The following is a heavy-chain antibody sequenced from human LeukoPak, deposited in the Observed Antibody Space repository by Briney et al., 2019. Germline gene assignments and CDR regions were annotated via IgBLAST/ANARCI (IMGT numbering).Heavy chain of an antibody. Sequence: SETLSLTCTVSGGSISSSSYYWSWIRQPPGKRLEWIGYIYYSGSTNYNPSLKSRLTISLDTSKNQFSLKLSSVTAAGTAVYYCARVLNPWFGEFAFDYWGQGALVIVSS. J-gene: IGHJ4*02. CDR3: ARVLNPWFGEFAFDY. CDR1: GGSISSSSYY. D-gene: IGHD3-10*01. V-gene: IGHV4-61*01. CDR2: IYYSGST.